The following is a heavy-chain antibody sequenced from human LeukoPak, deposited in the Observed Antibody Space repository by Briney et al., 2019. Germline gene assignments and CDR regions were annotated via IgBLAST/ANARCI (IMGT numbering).Heavy chain of an antibody. V-gene: IGHV3-23*01. D-gene: IGHD6-19*01. CDR1: GFTVSSNY. CDR3: AKDGYTEWLGLYYFDY. J-gene: IGHJ4*02. Sequence: GGSLRLSCVASGFTVSSNYMSWVRQAPGKGLEWVSGISGSGGRTYYADFVKGRFTISRDNSKNTLFMQMNSLRAEDTAVYYCAKDGYTEWLGLYYFDYWGQGTLVTVSS. CDR2: ISGSGGRT.